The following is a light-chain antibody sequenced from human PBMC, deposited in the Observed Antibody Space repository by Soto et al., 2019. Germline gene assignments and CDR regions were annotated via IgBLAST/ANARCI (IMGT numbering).Light chain of an antibody. CDR3: CSYAGSSYYV. CDR1: SSNIGAGSD. CDR2: GNR. J-gene: IGLJ1*01. V-gene: IGLV1-40*01. Sequence: QSVLTQPPSVSGAPGQRISISCTGSSSNIGAGSDVHWYQQLPGTAPKLLIYGNRNRPSGVPDRFSGSKSGTSASLAISGLQPEDEADYYCCSYAGSSYYVFGSGTKLTVL.